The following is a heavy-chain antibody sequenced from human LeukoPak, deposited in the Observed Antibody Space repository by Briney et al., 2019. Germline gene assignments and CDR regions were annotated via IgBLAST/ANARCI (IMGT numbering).Heavy chain of an antibody. Sequence: PSETLSLTCAVSGGSISSSNWWSWVRQPPGKGLEWLGEIYHSGSTNYNPSLKSRVTISVDKSKNQFSLKLSSVTAADTAVYYCARSQNYYGSGDYWSQGTLVTVSS. D-gene: IGHD3-10*01. J-gene: IGHJ4*02. CDR1: GGSISSSNW. CDR3: ARSQNYYGSGDY. CDR2: IYHSGST. V-gene: IGHV4-4*02.